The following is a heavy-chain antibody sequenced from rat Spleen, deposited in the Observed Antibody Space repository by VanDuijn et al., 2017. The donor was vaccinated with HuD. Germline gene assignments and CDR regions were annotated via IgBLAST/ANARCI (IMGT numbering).Heavy chain of an antibody. CDR2: IWSGGST. D-gene: IGHD1-3*01. CDR1: GFSLTSNS. V-gene: IGHV2-1*01. J-gene: IGHJ2*01. Sequence: QVQLKESGPGLVQPSQTLSLTCTVSGFSLTSNSVSWVRQPPGKGLEWMGAIWSGGSTAYNTDLRSRLSINRDTSKSQVFLKMNSLKTEDTAIYYCTRAMRVKYGLTLMDAWGQGVMVTVSS. CDR3: TRAMRVKYGLTLMDA.